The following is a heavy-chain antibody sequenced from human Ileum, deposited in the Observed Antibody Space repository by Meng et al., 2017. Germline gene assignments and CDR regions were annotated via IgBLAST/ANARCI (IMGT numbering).Heavy chain of an antibody. CDR3: ARDHGSTNWFFY. CDR2: MSYTGTT. Sequence: SETLSLTCIVSGGSISSSRYYWGWVRQPPGKGLEWIGSMSYTGTTPYNPSLQSRVTISIGTSKNQLSLRLSSVSAADTAMYYCARDHGSTNWFFYWGQGTLVTVSS. V-gene: IGHV4-39*07. CDR1: GGSISSSRYY. J-gene: IGHJ4*02. D-gene: IGHD3-9*01.